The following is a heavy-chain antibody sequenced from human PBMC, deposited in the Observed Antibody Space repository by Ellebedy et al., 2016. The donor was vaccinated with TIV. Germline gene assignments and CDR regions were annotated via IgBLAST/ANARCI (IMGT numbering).Heavy chain of an antibody. D-gene: IGHD4-17*01. CDR1: GGSISSYY. V-gene: IGHV4-59*01. CDR2: IYYSGST. CDR3: ARDGSGDYLHFDL. Sequence: MPSETLSLTCTVSGGSISSYYWSRIRQPPGKGLEWIGYIYYSGSTNYNPSLKSRVTISVDTSKNQFSLKLSSVTAADTAVYYCARDGSGDYLHFDLWGRGTLVTVSS. J-gene: IGHJ2*01.